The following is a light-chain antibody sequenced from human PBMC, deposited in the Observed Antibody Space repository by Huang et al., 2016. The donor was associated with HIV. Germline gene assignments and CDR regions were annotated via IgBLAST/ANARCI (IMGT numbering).Light chain of an antibody. Sequence: DIVLTQSPHSLAVSLGERATINCKSSQSLLYRSNNKNLLVWYQQKPGQPPKLLMYWAATRESGVPDRFSASGSGTDFTLTISSLQAEDVAVYYCQQYYTVPWTFGQGTKVEI. CDR3: QQYYTVPWT. CDR2: WAA. J-gene: IGKJ1*01. CDR1: QSLLYRSNNKNL. V-gene: IGKV4-1*01.